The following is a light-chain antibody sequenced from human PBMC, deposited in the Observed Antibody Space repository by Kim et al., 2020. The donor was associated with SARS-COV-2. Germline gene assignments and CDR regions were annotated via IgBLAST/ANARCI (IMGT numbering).Light chain of an antibody. CDR3: AAWDDSLKGV. Sequence: PGQRVTISCSGSSCNIGSNTVNWYQQLPGTAPKLLIYSNNQRPSGVPDRFSGSKSGTSASLAISGLQSEDEADYYCAAWDDSLKGVFGGGTQMTVL. CDR1: SCNIGSNT. J-gene: IGLJ3*02. CDR2: SNN. V-gene: IGLV1-44*01.